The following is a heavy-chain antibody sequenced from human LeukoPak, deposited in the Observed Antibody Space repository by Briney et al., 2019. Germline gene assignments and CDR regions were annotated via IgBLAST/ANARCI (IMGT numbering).Heavy chain of an antibody. D-gene: IGHD2-8*01. CDR1: GFTFSSYS. J-gene: IGHJ4*02. V-gene: IGHV3-21*01. CDR3: ARAGLYGGYYFDC. CDR2: ISSRSNNI. Sequence: GSLRLSCAASGFTFSSYSMNWVRQAPGKGLEWFSSISSRSNNIYYADSVKGRFTISRDNAKNSLFLQVNSLRAEDTAVYYCARAGLYGGYYFDCWGQGTLVTVSS.